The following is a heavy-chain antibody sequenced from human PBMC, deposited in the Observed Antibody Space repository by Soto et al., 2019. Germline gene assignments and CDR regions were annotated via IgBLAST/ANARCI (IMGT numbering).Heavy chain of an antibody. Sequence: QVQLHESGPGLVKPSETLSLTCTVSGGSVSSGSYYWSWIRQPPGKVLEWIGYIYYSGSTNNNPSLQSRVTISVDTSKNQFSLKLSSVTAADTAGYYGARSRFSGGSCYFDYWGQGTLVTVSS. V-gene: IGHV4-61*01. D-gene: IGHD2-15*01. CDR2: IYYSGST. CDR1: GGSVSSGSYY. CDR3: ARSRFSGGSCYFDY. J-gene: IGHJ4*02.